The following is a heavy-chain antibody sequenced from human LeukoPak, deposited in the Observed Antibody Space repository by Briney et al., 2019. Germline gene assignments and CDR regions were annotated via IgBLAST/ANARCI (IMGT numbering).Heavy chain of an antibody. D-gene: IGHD2-21*01. Sequence: PGGSLRLSCVASSSGFTFSEFWMGWARQAPGERLEWVANIKGDGSETYYVDSVEGRFTISRDNVKNSVYLQMNSLRADDTSMYRCAREAYCGGPNCFAVNYMDVWGKGTTVTVSS. V-gene: IGHV3-7*01. J-gene: IGHJ6*03. CDR3: AREAYCGGPNCFAVNYMDV. CDR1: SSGFTFSEFW. CDR2: IKGDGSET.